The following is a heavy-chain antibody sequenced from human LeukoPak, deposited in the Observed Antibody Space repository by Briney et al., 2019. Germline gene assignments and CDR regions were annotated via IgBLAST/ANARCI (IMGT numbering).Heavy chain of an antibody. Sequence: PGGSLRLSCAASGFTVSSNYMSWVRQAPGKGLEWVSVIYSGGSTYYADSVKGRFTISRHNSKNTLYLQMNSLRAEDTAVYYCARDTGSSGFDAFDIWGQGTMVTVSS. V-gene: IGHV3-53*04. D-gene: IGHD3-22*01. J-gene: IGHJ3*02. CDR1: GFTVSSNY. CDR2: IYSGGST. CDR3: ARDTGSSGFDAFDI.